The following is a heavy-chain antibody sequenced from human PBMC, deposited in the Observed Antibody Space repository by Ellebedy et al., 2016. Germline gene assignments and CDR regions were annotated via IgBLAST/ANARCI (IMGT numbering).Heavy chain of an antibody. J-gene: IGHJ4*02. Sequence: GESLKISXAASGFTFSSYGMHWVRQAPGKGLEWVAVIWYDGSNKYYADSVKGRFTISRDNSKNTLYLQMNSLRAEDTAVYYCARGDYRLDYWGQGTLVTVSS. CDR2: IWYDGSNK. CDR1: GFTFSSYG. D-gene: IGHD4-11*01. V-gene: IGHV3-33*01. CDR3: ARGDYRLDY.